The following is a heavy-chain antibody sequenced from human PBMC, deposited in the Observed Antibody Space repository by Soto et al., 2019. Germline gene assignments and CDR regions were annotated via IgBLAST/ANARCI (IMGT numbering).Heavy chain of an antibody. CDR1: GFTFSSYA. Sequence: GGSLRLSCAASGFTFSSYAMSWVRQAPGKGLEWVSAISGSGGSTYYADSVKGRFTISRDNSKNTLYLQMNSLRAEDTAVYYCAKLPAGFDYYYYMDVWGKGTTVTVSS. CDR2: ISGSGGST. CDR3: AKLPAGFDYYYYMDV. J-gene: IGHJ6*03. V-gene: IGHV3-23*01. D-gene: IGHD2-2*01.